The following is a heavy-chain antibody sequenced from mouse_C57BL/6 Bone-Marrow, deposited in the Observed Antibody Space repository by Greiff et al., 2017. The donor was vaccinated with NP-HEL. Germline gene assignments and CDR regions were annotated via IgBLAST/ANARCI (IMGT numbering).Heavy chain of an antibody. V-gene: IGHV14-4*01. CDR1: GFNIKDDY. J-gene: IGHJ4*01. D-gene: IGHD1-1*01. CDR3: TTDYGSPYYAMDY. CDR2: IDPENGDT. Sequence: VQLQQSGAELVRPGASVKLSCTASGFNIKDDYMHWVKQRPEQGLEWIGWIDPENGDTEYASKFQGKATITADTSSNTAYLQLSSLTSEDTAVYYCTTDYGSPYYAMDYWVKEPQSPSPQ.